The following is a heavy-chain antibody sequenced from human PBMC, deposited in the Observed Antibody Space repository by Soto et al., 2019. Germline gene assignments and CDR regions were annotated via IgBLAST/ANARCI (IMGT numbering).Heavy chain of an antibody. V-gene: IGHV3-74*01. Sequence: GGSLRLSCAASGFTFSSYWMHWVRQAPGKGLVWVSRINSDGSSTSYADSVKGRFTISRDNAKNTLYLQMNSLRAEDTAVYYCARDLGYCTNGVCYAAPFGAFDYWGQGTLVTVSS. CDR1: GFTFSSYW. J-gene: IGHJ4*02. CDR2: INSDGSST. D-gene: IGHD2-8*01. CDR3: ARDLGYCTNGVCYAAPFGAFDY.